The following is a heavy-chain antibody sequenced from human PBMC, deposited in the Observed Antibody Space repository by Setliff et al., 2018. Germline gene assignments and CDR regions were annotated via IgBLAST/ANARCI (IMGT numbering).Heavy chain of an antibody. CDR3: AKGGAYYYDSSGYYD. D-gene: IGHD3-22*01. CDR2: IWYDGSNK. Sequence: LRLSCAASGFTFSSYGMHWVRQAPGKGLEWVAVIWYDGSNKYYADSVKGRFTISRDNSKNTLYLQMNSLRAEDTAVYYCAKGGAYYYDSSGYYDWGQGTLVTVSS. CDR1: GFTFSSYG. J-gene: IGHJ4*02. V-gene: IGHV3-33*06.